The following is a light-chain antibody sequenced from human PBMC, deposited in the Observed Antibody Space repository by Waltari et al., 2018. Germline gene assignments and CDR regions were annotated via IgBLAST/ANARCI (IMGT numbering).Light chain of an antibody. Sequence: EIVLTQSPGTLSLSPGERATLSCRASQTVTSSSLGWYQQKPGQAPRLLIYGIFNRGTGIPDRFSGSGSGTDFTLTISRLEPEDFAVYYCQQYGSSPHTFGQGTKVEIK. J-gene: IGKJ1*01. CDR2: GIF. V-gene: IGKV3-20*01. CDR1: QTVTSSS. CDR3: QQYGSSPHT.